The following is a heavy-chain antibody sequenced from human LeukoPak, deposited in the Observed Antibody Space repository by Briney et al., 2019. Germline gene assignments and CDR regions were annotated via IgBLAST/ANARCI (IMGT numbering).Heavy chain of an antibody. CDR3: ARGGSSSLDY. V-gene: IGHV3-30*01. Sequence: PGGSLRLSCAASGFTFSSYAMHWVRQAPGKGPEWVAVISYDGSNKYYADSVKGRFTISRDNSKNTLYLQMNSLRAEDTAVYYCARGGSSSLDYWGQGTLVTVSS. CDR1: GFTFSSYA. J-gene: IGHJ4*02. CDR2: ISYDGSNK. D-gene: IGHD6-6*01.